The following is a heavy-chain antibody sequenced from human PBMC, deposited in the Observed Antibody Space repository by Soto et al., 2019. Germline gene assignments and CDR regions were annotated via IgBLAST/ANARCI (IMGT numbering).Heavy chain of an antibody. CDR1: GDSVSSNSVA. CDR3: ARAPPGVYYFDY. V-gene: IGHV6-1*01. CDR2: TYYRSKWHD. J-gene: IGHJ4*02. Sequence: SQTLSLTCAISGDSVSSNSVAWNWIRQSPSRGLEWLGRTYYRSKWHDDYAVPVKSRMTINADPSKNQFSLQLSSVTPEDSAVYYCARAPPGVYYFDYWGQGTLVTVSS. D-gene: IGHD2-8*01.